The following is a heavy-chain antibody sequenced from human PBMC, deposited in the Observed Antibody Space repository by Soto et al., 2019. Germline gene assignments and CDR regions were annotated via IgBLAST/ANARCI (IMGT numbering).Heavy chain of an antibody. V-gene: IGHV1-8*01. Sequence: QVQLVQSGAEVKKPGASVKVSCKASGYTFTSYDSNWVRQATGQGLEWMGWMNPNSGNTGYAQKFQGRVTMTRNTSRSKAYMELSSLRAKDTAVYYCARRGYSSSWYYYYYYGLDVWGQGTTVTVSS. J-gene: IGHJ6*02. D-gene: IGHD6-13*01. CDR3: ARRGYSSSWYYYYYYGLDV. CDR2: MNPNSGNT. CDR1: GYTFTSYD.